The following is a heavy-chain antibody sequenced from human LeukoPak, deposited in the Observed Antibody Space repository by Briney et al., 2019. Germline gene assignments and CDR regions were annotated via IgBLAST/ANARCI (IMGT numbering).Heavy chain of an antibody. CDR1: GYTFTSYG. CDR2: ISAYNGNT. Sequence: ASVKVSCKASGYTFTSYGISWVRQAPGQGLEWMGWISAYNGNTNYAQKLQGRVTMTTDTSTSTAYMELRSLRSDDTAVYYCARGIASLCGGDCYSLGYWGQGTLVTVSS. J-gene: IGHJ4*02. D-gene: IGHD2-21*02. CDR3: ARGIASLCGGDCYSLGY. V-gene: IGHV1-18*01.